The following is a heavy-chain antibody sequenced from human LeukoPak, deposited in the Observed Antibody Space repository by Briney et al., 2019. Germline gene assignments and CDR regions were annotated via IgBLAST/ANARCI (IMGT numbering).Heavy chain of an antibody. D-gene: IGHD3-10*01. J-gene: IGHJ6*02. CDR3: ARDPHLVRGVHLGPYYYYGMDV. Sequence: ASVKVYCKASGYTFTSYAMHWVRQAPGQRLEWMGWINAGNGNTKYSQKFQGRVTITRDTSASTAYMELSSLRSEDTAVYYCARDPHLVRGVHLGPYYYYGMDVWGQGTTVTVSS. V-gene: IGHV1-3*01. CDR1: GYTFTSYA. CDR2: INAGNGNT.